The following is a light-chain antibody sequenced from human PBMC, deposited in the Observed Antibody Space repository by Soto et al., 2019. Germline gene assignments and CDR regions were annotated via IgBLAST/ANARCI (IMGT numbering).Light chain of an antibody. CDR1: QSVSSN. Sequence: EIVMKNSPATLSVSPGERATLSCRASQSVSSNLAWYQQKPGQAPRLLIYGASSRATGIPDRFSGSGSGTDFTLTISRLEPEDFAVYYCQQYGSPPRTFGQGTLLEI. V-gene: IGKV3-20*01. J-gene: IGKJ5*01. CDR2: GAS. CDR3: QQYGSPPRT.